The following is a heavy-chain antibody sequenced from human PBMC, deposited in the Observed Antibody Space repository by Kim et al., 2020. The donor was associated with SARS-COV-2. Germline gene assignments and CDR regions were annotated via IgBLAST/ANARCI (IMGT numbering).Heavy chain of an antibody. D-gene: IGHD6-13*01. V-gene: IGHV3-11*01. CDR2: ISSSGSTI. Sequence: GGSLRLSCAASGFTFSDYYMSWIRQAPGKGLEWVSYISSSGSTIYYADSVKGRFTITRDNAENSLYLQMNSLRAEDTAVYYCARDTWQVVPDSSSWYLDYWGQGTLVTVSS. CDR3: ARDTWQVVPDSSSWYLDY. CDR1: GFTFSDYY. J-gene: IGHJ4*02.